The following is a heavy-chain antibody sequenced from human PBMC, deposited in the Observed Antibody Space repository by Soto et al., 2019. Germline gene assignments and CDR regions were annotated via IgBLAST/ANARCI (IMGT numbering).Heavy chain of an antibody. Sequence: QVQLVESGGGVVQPGRSLRLSCTASGFTLGDYGFHGVRQAPGKGLEWVAVIWHDGGEKYYPDSVTGRFTISRDNSKNTVHLQIDSLGTEDTALYYCARDPGRDSPIDYWGQGTLVTVSS. CDR2: IWHDGGEK. CDR1: GFTLGDYG. D-gene: IGHD3-22*01. V-gene: IGHV3-33*01. CDR3: ARDPGRDSPIDY. J-gene: IGHJ4*02.